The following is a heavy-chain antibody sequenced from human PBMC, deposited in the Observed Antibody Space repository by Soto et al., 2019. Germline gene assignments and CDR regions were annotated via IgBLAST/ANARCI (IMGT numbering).Heavy chain of an antibody. CDR1: GYTFTSYG. CDR3: ARVVKSIAAAAIYVMDV. Sequence: ASVKVSCKASGYTFTSYGISWVRQAPGQGLEWMGWISAYNGNKNYAQKLQGRVTMTTDTSTSTAYMELRSLRSDDTAVYYCARVVKSIAAAAIYVMDVWGQGTTVTVSS. D-gene: IGHD6-13*01. V-gene: IGHV1-18*01. J-gene: IGHJ6*02. CDR2: ISAYNGNK.